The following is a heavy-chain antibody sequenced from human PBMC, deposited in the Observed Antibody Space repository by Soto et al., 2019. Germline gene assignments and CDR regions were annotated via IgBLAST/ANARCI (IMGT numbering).Heavy chain of an antibody. Sequence: SVKVSCKASGGTFSSYAISWVRQAPGQGLEWMGGIIPIFGTANYAQKFQGRVTISADKSISAAYLQWTSLRASDTAIYYCATVPTYYYYGMDVWGQGTSVTVSS. CDR2: IIPIFGTA. J-gene: IGHJ6*02. V-gene: IGHV1-69*06. CDR3: ATVPTYYYYGMDV. CDR1: GGTFSSYA.